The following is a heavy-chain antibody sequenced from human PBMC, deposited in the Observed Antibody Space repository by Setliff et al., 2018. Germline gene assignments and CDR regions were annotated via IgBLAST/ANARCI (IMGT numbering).Heavy chain of an antibody. CDR3: AREGVDTRSSTDYRYYMDV. CDR1: GGTFGSYG. J-gene: IGHJ6*03. V-gene: IGHV1-69*05. Sequence: GASVKVSCKASGGTFGSYGISWVRQAPGQGLEWMGGTIPIFGSTNYAQKFQDRVTIITDESTSTAYMELRSLRTEDTAVYYCAREGVDTRSSTDYRYYMDVWGKGTTVTVSS. CDR2: TIPIFGST. D-gene: IGHD5-18*01.